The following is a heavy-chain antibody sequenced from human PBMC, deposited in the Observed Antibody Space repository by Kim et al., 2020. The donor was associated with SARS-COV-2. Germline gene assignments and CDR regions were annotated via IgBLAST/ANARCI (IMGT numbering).Heavy chain of an antibody. Sequence: YADAGKGRFTISRDNSKNPLYLQMNSRRAEDTAVYYCAKGDFYYYYMDVWGKGTTVTVSS. J-gene: IGHJ6*03. V-gene: IGHV3-23*01. D-gene: IGHD3-3*01. CDR3: AKGDFYYYYMDV.